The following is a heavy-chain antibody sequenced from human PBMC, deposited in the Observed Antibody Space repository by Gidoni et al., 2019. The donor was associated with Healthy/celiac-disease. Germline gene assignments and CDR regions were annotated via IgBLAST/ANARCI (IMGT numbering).Heavy chain of an antibody. CDR3: AREQSDFWSGYYTGPIAY. V-gene: IGHV3-30*03. Sequence: QVQLVESGGGVVQPGRSLRISCAASGFPFSSYGMHWVRQAPGKGLEWVAVISYDGSNKYYADSVKGRFTISRDNSKNTLYLQMNSLRAEDTAVYYCAREQSDFWSGYYTGPIAYWGQGTLVTVSS. CDR2: ISYDGSNK. CDR1: GFPFSSYG. D-gene: IGHD3-3*01. J-gene: IGHJ4*02.